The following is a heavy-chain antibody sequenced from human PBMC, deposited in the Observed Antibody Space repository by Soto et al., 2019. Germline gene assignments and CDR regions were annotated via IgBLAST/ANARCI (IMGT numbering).Heavy chain of an antibody. Sequence: PVGSLRLSCAAPGFAFSSYWMHWVRQAPGKGLVWVSRINSDGSSTSYADSVKGRFTISRDNAKNTLCLQMNSLRAEDTAVYYCARYCSSTSCPSEQNYYYYGMDVWGQGTTVTVSS. CDR3: ARYCSSTSCPSEQNYYYYGMDV. CDR2: INSDGSST. J-gene: IGHJ6*02. V-gene: IGHV3-74*01. CDR1: GFAFSSYW. D-gene: IGHD2-2*01.